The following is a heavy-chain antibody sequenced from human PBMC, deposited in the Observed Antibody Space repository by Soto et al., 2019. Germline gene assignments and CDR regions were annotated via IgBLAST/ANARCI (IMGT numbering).Heavy chain of an antibody. CDR1: GFSLSDPRMG. CDR3: ARTTEMTRGFDAFDL. D-gene: IGHD4-17*01. CDR2: IFWDVEK. J-gene: IGHJ3*01. V-gene: IGHV2-26*01. Sequence: QVTLKESGPVLVKPTETLTLTCTVSGFSLSDPRMGVTWIRQPPGKALEWLAHIFWDVEKSYSTSLKSRLFISKDTSKSQVVLTVTNMDPVDTATYYCARTTEMTRGFDAFDLWGQGTMVTVSS.